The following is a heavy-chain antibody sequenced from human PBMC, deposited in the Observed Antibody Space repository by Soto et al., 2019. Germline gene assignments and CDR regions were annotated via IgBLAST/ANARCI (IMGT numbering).Heavy chain of an antibody. V-gene: IGHV2-5*02. CDR3: VHRTYSGYDHFDS. CDR1: GFSRSTSGVG. CDR2: IYWDDDK. Sequence: GPTLVNPTQTLTLTCTFSGFSRSTSGVGVGWIRQPPGKALEWLALIYWDDDKRYSPSLKSGLTITKDTSKNQVVLTMNNMETVDKATYYCVHRTYSGYDHFDSWGQGNLVTVP. J-gene: IGHJ4*02. D-gene: IGHD5-12*01.